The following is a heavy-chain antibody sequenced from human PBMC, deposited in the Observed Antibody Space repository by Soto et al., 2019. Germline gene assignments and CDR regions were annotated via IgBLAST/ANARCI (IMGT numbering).Heavy chain of an antibody. V-gene: IGHV3-66*01. Sequence: GGSLRLSCAASGFTVSSKYMSWVRQAPGKGLEWVSLIQSGGPTYYADSVKGRFTISRDTSENTVHLQMDSLRAEDTAVYYCARGGVLCDGCRCHGVPLGVWGKGTTVTVS. CDR1: GFTVSSKY. CDR3: ARGGVLCDGCRCHGVPLGV. J-gene: IGHJ6*01. CDR2: IQSGGPT. D-gene: IGHD2-21*01.